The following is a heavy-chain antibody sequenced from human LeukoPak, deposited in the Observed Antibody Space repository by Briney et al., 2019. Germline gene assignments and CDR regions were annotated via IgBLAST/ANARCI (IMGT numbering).Heavy chain of an antibody. CDR1: GFTFSSYA. CDR3: AKVDSSSWYFGGLFDY. D-gene: IGHD6-13*01. J-gene: IGHJ4*02. Sequence: PGGSLRLSCAASGFTFSSYAMSWIRQSPGKGLEWIGEINHRGSTNYNPSLKRRVTISVDTSKNQFSLKLSSVTAADTAVYYCAKVDSSSWYFGGLFDYWGQGTLVTVSS. CDR2: INHRGST. V-gene: IGHV4-34*01.